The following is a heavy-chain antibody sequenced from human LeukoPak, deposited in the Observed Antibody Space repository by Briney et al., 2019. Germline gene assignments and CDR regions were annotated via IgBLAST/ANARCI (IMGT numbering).Heavy chain of an antibody. CDR1: GFTFSSYG. CDR2: ISYDGSNK. CDR3: AKEEVGYGSPLFDY. J-gene: IGHJ4*02. V-gene: IGHV3-30*18. Sequence: GGSLRLSCAASGFTFSSYGMHWVRQAPGKGLEWVAVISYDGSNKYYADSVKGRFTISRDNSKNTLYLQMNSLRAEDTAVYYRAKEEVGYGSPLFDYWGQGTLVTVSS. D-gene: IGHD5-18*01.